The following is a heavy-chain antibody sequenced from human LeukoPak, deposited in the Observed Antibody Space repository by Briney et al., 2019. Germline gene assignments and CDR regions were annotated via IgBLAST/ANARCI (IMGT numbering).Heavy chain of an antibody. Sequence: GRSLRLSCAASGFTFSSYGMYWVRQAPGKGLEYVSAIVSNGDSTYYADSVKGRFTISRDNAKNTLYLQMSSLRPDDTAVYYCVNPGWYYDSSGYSYYYGMDVWGQGTTVTVSS. D-gene: IGHD3-22*01. V-gene: IGHV3-64D*09. J-gene: IGHJ6*02. CDR1: GFTFSSYG. CDR2: IVSNGDST. CDR3: VNPGWYYDSSGYSYYYGMDV.